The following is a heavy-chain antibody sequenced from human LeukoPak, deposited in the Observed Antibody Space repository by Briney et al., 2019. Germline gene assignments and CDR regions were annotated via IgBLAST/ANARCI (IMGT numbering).Heavy chain of an antibody. V-gene: IGHV4-39*01. CDR2: IYYRAST. J-gene: IGHJ4*01. Sequence: TETLSLTCTVSGGSISSSSYYWGWIRQPPGKGLEWIVSIYYRASTYYNPSLKSRVTISVDTSKTQFSLKLSSVTAADTAVYYCARWTHVGGVDYWGQGTLVT. D-gene: IGHD1-26*01. CDR1: GGSISSSSYY. CDR3: ARWTHVGGVDY.